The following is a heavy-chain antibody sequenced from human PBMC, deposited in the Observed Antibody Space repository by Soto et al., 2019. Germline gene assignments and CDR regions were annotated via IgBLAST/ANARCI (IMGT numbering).Heavy chain of an antibody. Sequence: HPGGSLRLACAASGFTFRSYAMNWVRQAPGKGLEWVSTISGSGGSTYYADSVKGRFTISRDNSKSTLYLQMNSLRAEDTAVYYCAKHVDCSGTGCYIDSCAQGAPVTVSS. D-gene: IGHD2-2*01. CDR1: GFTFRSYA. CDR2: ISGSGGST. CDR3: AKHVDCSGTGCYIDS. V-gene: IGHV3-23*01. J-gene: IGHJ4*02.